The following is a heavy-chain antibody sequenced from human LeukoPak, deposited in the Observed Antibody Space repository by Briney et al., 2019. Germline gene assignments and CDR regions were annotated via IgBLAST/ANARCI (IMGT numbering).Heavy chain of an antibody. CDR2: VSSSSSYI. D-gene: IGHD1-14*01. CDR3: AREAGLYGMDV. CDR1: GFTFSSYS. V-gene: IGHV3-21*01. J-gene: IGHJ6*02. Sequence: KPGGSLRLSCAASGFTFSSYSMNWVRQAPGKGLEWVSSVSSSSSYIYYADSVKGRFTISRDNAKNPLYLQMNSLRAEDTAVYYCAREAGLYGMDVWGQGTTVTVSS.